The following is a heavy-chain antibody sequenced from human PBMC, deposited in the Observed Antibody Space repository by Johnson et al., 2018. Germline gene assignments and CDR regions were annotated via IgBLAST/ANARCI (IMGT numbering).Heavy chain of an antibody. J-gene: IGHJ4*02. CDR1: GFTFSSST. CDR2: ITSSNSYI. Sequence: VQLVESGGGLVKAGGSLRLSCAASGFTFSSSTMNWVRQAPGKGLEWVSCITSSNSYIYYADSVKGRFTVSRDNTKNSLYLQMDSLGGEDTAVYYCASAFNYFDYWGQGTLVTVSS. CDR3: ASAFNYFDY. V-gene: IGHV3-21*01. D-gene: IGHD3-3*02.